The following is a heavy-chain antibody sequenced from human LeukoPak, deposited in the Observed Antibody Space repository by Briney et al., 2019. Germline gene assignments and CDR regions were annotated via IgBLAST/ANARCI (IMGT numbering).Heavy chain of an antibody. J-gene: IGHJ3*02. D-gene: IGHD3-10*01. CDR2: INSDGSST. V-gene: IGHV3-74*01. CDR1: GFTFSSYW. CDR3: STGSGHAFDI. Sequence: GGSLRLSCAASGFTFSSYWMHWVRQVPGKGLVWVSRINSDGSSTSYADSVKGRFTISRDNAKNTLYVQMNSLGAEDTAVYYCSTGSGHAFDIWGRGTMVTVSS.